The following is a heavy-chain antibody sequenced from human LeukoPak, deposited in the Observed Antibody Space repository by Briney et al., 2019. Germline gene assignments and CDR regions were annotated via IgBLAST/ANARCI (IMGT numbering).Heavy chain of an antibody. Sequence: SETLSLTCTVSGGSISSYYWSWIRQPAGKGLEWIGRIYTSGSTHYNPSLKSRVTISVDTSKNQFSLKLSSVTAADTAVYYCARARGGLLWFGEPTPDAFDIWGQGTMVTVSS. D-gene: IGHD3-10*01. CDR1: GGSISSYY. CDR3: ARARGGLLWFGEPTPDAFDI. J-gene: IGHJ3*02. V-gene: IGHV4-4*07. CDR2: IYTSGST.